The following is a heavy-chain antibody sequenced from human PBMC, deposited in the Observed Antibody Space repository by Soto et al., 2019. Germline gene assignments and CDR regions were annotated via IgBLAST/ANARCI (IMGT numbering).Heavy chain of an antibody. V-gene: IGHV4-4*02. CDR1: GDSISSSKW. CDR2: IDHNGVA. J-gene: IGHJ6*01. Sequence: SETLSLTCCVSGDSISSSKWWTWVRQTPGNGLEWIGKIDHNGVANYNPSLEGRVTISKDISKNQISLKVTSVTAADSAVYYCATRNRDYYYYGMEGWRQGPP. CDR3: ATRNRDYYYYGMEG.